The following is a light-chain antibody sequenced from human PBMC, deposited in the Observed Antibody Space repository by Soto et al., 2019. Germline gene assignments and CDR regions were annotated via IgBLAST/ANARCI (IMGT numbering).Light chain of an antibody. V-gene: IGKV1-39*01. CDR2: AAS. J-gene: IGKJ5*01. CDR1: ESISSH. CDR3: QQSYSVPIT. Sequence: DIQMSQSPSSLSASVGDRVTITCRASESISSHLNWYQQKSGRAPQLLIHAASTLQTGVPSRFSGSVSGTDFTLTISSLQPEDFATYYCQQSYSVPITFGQGTRLEIK.